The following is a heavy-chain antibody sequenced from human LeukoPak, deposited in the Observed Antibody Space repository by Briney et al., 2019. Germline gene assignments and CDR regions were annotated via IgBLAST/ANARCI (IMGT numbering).Heavy chain of an antibody. CDR1: GYTFTSYY. D-gene: IGHD2-15*01. J-gene: IGHJ4*02. V-gene: IGHV1-8*03. CDR2: MNPNSGNT. CDR3: ARELSEGDY. Sequence: ASVKVSCKASGYTFTSYYMHWVRQATGQGLEWMGWMNPNSGNTGYAQKFQGRVTITRNTSISTAYMELSSLRSEDTAVYYCARELSEGDYWGQGTLVTVSS.